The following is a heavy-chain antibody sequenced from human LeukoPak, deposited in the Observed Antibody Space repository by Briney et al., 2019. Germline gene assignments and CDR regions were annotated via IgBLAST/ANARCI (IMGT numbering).Heavy chain of an antibody. V-gene: IGHV4-59*01. CDR2: IYYSGST. D-gene: IGHD6-13*01. Sequence: SQTLSLTCTVSGGSISSYYWSWIRQPPGKGLEWIGYIYYSGSTNYNPSLKSRVTISVDTSKNQFSLKLSSVTAADTAVYYCARSHIAAAGDYNWFDPWGQGTLVTVSS. CDR1: GGSISSYY. CDR3: ARSHIAAAGDYNWFDP. J-gene: IGHJ5*02.